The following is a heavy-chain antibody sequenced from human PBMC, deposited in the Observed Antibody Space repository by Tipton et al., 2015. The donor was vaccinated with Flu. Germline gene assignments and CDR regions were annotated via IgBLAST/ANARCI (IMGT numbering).Heavy chain of an antibody. D-gene: IGHD4/OR15-4a*01. CDR1: GYTFTGYY. CDR2: INPNSGGT. J-gene: IGHJ6*02. CDR3: ARVRVRPDPYYYGMDV. Sequence: QVQLVQSGAGVKKPGASVKVSCKASGYTFTGYYMHWVRQAPGQGLEWMGWINPNSGGTNYAQKFQGRVTMTRDTSISTAYMELSRLRSDDTAVYYCARVRVRPDPYYYGMDVWGQGTTITVSS. V-gene: IGHV1-2*02.